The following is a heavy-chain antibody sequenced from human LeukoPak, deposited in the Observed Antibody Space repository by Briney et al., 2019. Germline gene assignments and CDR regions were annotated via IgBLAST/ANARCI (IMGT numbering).Heavy chain of an antibody. CDR2: MNPNSGNT. Sequence: ASVTVSCTASGYTFTIYDINWVRQAPGQGLGWMGWMNPNSGNTGYTQKFQGRVTMTRNTSISTAYMELSSLRSEDTAVYYCARPTDDYGDYGGYWGQGTLVTVSS. V-gene: IGHV1-8*01. CDR3: ARPTDDYGDYGGY. D-gene: IGHD4-17*01. J-gene: IGHJ4*02. CDR1: GYTFTIYD.